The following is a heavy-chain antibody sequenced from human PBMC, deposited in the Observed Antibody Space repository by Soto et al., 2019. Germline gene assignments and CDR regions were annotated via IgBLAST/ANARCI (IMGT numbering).Heavy chain of an antibody. Sequence: NPSETLSLTCAVSGGSISGYYWSWIRQPPGKGLEWIGYIYYSGSTNYNPSLKSRVTISVDTSKNQFSLKLGSVTAADTAVYYCARNRRGDSSGYPYYFDYWGQGTLVTVSS. V-gene: IGHV4-59*01. CDR3: ARNRRGDSSGYPYYFDY. J-gene: IGHJ4*02. CDR1: GGSISGYY. D-gene: IGHD3-22*01. CDR2: IYYSGST.